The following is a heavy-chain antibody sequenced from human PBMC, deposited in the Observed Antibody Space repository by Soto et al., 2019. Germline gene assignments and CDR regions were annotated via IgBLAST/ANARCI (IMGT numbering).Heavy chain of an antibody. CDR1: GYTLTELS. CDR3: ATTLPAWGSQHYYYYYGMDV. J-gene: IGHJ6*02. CDR2: FDPEDGET. Sequence: ASVKVSCKVSGYTLTELSMHWVRQAPGKGLGWMGGFDPEDGETIYAQKFQGRVTMTEDTSTDTAYMELSSLRSEDTAVYYCATTLPAWGSQHYYYYYGMDVWGQGTTVTVSS. D-gene: IGHD7-27*01. V-gene: IGHV1-24*01.